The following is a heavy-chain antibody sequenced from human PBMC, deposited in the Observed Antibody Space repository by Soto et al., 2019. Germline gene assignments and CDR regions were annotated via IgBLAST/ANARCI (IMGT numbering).Heavy chain of an antibody. CDR3: TRGAFEYDFWSGYYTSYYYYGMDV. D-gene: IGHD3-3*01. CDR2: IRSKAYGVTT. CDR1: GFTFGDYA. J-gene: IGHJ6*02. Sequence: GGSLRLSCTASGFTFGDYAMSWFRQAPGKGLEWVGFIRSKAYGVTTEYAASVKGRFTISRDDSKSIAYLQMNSLKTEDTAVYYCTRGAFEYDFWSGYYTSYYYYGMDVWGQGTTVTVSS. V-gene: IGHV3-49*03.